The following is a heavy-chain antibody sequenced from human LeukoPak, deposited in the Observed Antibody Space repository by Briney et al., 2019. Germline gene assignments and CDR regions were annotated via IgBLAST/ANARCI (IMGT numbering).Heavy chain of an antibody. CDR3: ARSGAGYPFDY. D-gene: IGHD6-25*01. CDR1: GYTFSNSG. J-gene: IGHJ4*02. Sequence: ASVKVSCKASGYTFSNSGISWVRQAPGQGLEWMGWISTYSGTTNYAHNLQGRLTMTTDTSTSTAYMELRNLKSDDTAVYYCARSGAGYPFDYWGQGTLVTVSS. V-gene: IGHV1-18*01. CDR2: ISTYSGTT.